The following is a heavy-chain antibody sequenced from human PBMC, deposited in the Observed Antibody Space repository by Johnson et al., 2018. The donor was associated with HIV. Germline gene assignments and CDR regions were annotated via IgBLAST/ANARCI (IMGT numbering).Heavy chain of an antibody. CDR3: ARRLAQGSPIEYYVGAFDI. CDR1: GFTFSSYW. Sequence: QVQLVESGGGVVQPGRSLRLSCAASGFTFSSYWMSWVRQAPGKGLEWVAFIRYDGSNKYYADSVKGRFTISRDNSKNTLYLQMNSLRAEDTALYYCARRLAQGSPIEYYVGAFDIWGQGTMVTVSS. V-gene: IGHV3-33*08. D-gene: IGHD3-10*02. J-gene: IGHJ3*02. CDR2: IRYDGSNK.